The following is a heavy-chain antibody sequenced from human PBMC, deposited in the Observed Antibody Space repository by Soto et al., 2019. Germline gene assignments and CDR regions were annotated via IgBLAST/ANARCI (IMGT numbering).Heavy chain of an antibody. D-gene: IGHD7-27*01. V-gene: IGHV3-30*03. J-gene: IGHJ4*02. CDR3: ARDPKTSGGQHWAFNYFDS. CDR2: ISYDGSNK. CDR1: GFTFSSYG. Sequence: GGSLRLSCAASGFTFSSYGMHWVRQAPGKGLEWVAVISYDGSNKYYADSVKGRFTISRDNSKSTLYLQVDSLRPEDAAVYYCARDPKTSGGQHWAFNYFDSWGQGTLVTVSS.